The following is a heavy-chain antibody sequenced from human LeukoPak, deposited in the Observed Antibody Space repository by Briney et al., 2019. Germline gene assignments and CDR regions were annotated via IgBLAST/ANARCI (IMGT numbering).Heavy chain of an antibody. J-gene: IGHJ4*02. CDR3: ARGGRGITIFGVVNRGTFAY. CDR1: GGSFSGYY. V-gene: IGHV4-34*01. D-gene: IGHD3-3*01. Sequence: SETLSLTCAVYGGSFSGYYWSWIRQPPGKGLEWIGEINHSGSTNYNPSLKSRVTLSVDTSKNQFSLKLSSVTAADTAVYYCARGGRGITIFGVVNRGTFAYWGQGTLVTVSS. CDR2: INHSGST.